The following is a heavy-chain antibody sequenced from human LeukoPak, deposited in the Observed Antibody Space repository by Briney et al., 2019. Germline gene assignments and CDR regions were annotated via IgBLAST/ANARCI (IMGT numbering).Heavy chain of an antibody. CDR1: GYTFTCYY. CDR2: INPNSGGT. J-gene: IGHJ4*02. D-gene: IGHD4-23*01. V-gene: IGHV1-2*04. CDR3: ARVGKADLALWN. Sequence: GSVQFSCNASGYTFTCYYMHWVRQAPGQGLEWMGWINPNSGGTNYAQKFQGWVTMTRDTSISTAYMELSRLRSDDTAVYYCARVGKADLALWNWGQGTLVTVSS.